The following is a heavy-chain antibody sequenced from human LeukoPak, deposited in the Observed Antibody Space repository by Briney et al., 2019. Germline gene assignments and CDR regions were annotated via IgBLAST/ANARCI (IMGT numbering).Heavy chain of an antibody. D-gene: IGHD3-22*01. J-gene: IGHJ4*01. CDR2: IIPILGIA. Sequence: GASVKVSCKASGYTFTGYYMHWVRQAPGQGLEWMGRIIPILGIANYAQKFQGRVTITADKSTSTAYMELSSLRSEDTAVYYCARGAQTVVITTAPLGIWGQGTLVTVSS. CDR3: ARGAQTVVITTAPLGI. CDR1: GYTFTGYY. V-gene: IGHV1-69*04.